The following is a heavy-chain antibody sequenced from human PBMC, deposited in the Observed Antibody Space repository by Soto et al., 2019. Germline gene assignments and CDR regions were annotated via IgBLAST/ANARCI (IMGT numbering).Heavy chain of an antibody. Sequence: PGGSLRLSCTASGFTFDDYAMHWVRQAPGKGLEWVSGISGSGGNTHYADSVKGRFTISRDNSKNTLYLQMNSLGAEDTAVYYCAKAITPPRLPEKPKSIFGVLKIGEYYYFDFWGQGTLVTVSS. J-gene: IGHJ4*02. CDR1: GFTFDDYA. V-gene: IGHV3-23*01. CDR2: ISGSGGNT. D-gene: IGHD3-3*01. CDR3: AKAITPPRLPEKPKSIFGVLKIGEYYYFDF.